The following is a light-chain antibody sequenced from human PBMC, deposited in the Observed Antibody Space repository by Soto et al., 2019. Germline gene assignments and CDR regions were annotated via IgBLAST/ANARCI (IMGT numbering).Light chain of an antibody. Sequence: QAVVTQEPSLTVSPGGTVNLTCGFSSAAVTSGHYPYWLQQKPGQAPRTLTSETIKKHSWTPARFSGSLLGGKAALTLSGAHPDDEAEYYCLLFHSGTWVFGGGTKVTVL. CDR3: LLFHSGTWV. V-gene: IGLV7-46*01. CDR2: ETI. J-gene: IGLJ3*02. CDR1: SAAVTSGHY.